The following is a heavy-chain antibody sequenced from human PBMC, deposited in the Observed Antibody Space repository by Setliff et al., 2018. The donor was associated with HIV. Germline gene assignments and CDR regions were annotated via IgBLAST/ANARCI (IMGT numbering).Heavy chain of an antibody. CDR1: GYSFTSYW. D-gene: IGHD6-25*01. CDR2: IYPSDSKT. V-gene: IGHV5-51*01. J-gene: IGHJ4*02. CDR3: AKWGSATPYFDD. Sequence: PGESLKISCKGSGYSFTSYWIGWVRQMPGKGLEWMGIIYPSDSKTIYGPSFQGQVTISADKSVNTAYLQWSSLKASDTAMYYCAKWGSATPYFDDWGQGTLVTVSS.